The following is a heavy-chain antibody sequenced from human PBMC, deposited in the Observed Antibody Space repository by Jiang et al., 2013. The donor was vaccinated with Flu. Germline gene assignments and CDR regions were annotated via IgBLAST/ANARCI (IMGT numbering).Heavy chain of an antibody. CDR1: NASITSRTW. J-gene: IGHJ4*02. D-gene: IGHD3-3*02. V-gene: IGHV4-4*02. CDR2: INQSGGT. Sequence: LLKPSETLSLTCAVSNASITSRTWWNWVRQSPGKALEWIGEINQSGGTNYNASLKSRVIISLDKSTNQFSLKLSSVTAADTAIYYCARSGLAFCTGDYWGQGTLVIVSS. CDR3: ARSGLAFCTGDY.